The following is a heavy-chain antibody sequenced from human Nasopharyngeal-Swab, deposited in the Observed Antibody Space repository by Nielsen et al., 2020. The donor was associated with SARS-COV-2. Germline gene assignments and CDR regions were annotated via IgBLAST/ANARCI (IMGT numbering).Heavy chain of an antibody. V-gene: IGHV7-4-1*02. CDR1: GYTFTSYA. CDR3: ARVRSLGWYEYVWGSSHGMDV. J-gene: IGHJ6*02. D-gene: IGHD3-16*01. Sequence: ASVNVSCKASGYTFTSYAMHWVRQAPGQGLEWMGWINTNTGNPTYAQGFTGRFVFSLDTSVSTAYLQISSLKAEDTAVYYCARVRSLGWYEYVWGSSHGMDVWGQGTTVTVSS. CDR2: INTNTGNP.